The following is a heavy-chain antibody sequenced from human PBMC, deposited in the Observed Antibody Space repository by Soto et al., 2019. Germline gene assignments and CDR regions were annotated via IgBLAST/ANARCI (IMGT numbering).Heavy chain of an antibody. D-gene: IGHD6-13*01. V-gene: IGHV3-7*01. CDR1: GFTFSSYW. CDR3: ATSSLYISSCTHYYYYGMDV. J-gene: IGHJ6*02. CDR2: IKQDGSEK. Sequence: PGGSLRLSCAASGFTFSSYWMSWVRQAPGKGLEWVANIKQDGSEKYYVDSVKGRFTISRDNAKNSLYLQMNSLRAEDTAVYYCATSSLYISSCTHYYYYGMDVWGQGTTVTVSS.